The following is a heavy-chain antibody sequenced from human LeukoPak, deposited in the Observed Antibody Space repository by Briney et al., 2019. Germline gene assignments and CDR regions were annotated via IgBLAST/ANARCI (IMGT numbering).Heavy chain of an antibody. D-gene: IGHD2-8*01. V-gene: IGHV4-39*07. CDR2: IYYSGNT. CDR1: GVSISSSNSY. Sequence: SENLSLTCTVSGVSISSSNSYWGWIRQPPGKGLEWIGSIYYSGNTYYKPSLKSRVTISVDTSKNQFSLKLSSVTAADTAVYYCARVTSRLGVCDYWGQGTLVTVSS. CDR3: ARVTSRLGVCDY. J-gene: IGHJ4*02.